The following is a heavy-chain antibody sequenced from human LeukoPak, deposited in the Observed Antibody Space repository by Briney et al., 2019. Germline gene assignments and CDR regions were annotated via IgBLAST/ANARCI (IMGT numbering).Heavy chain of an antibody. CDR3: ARSSYDFWSGYSEYYFDY. D-gene: IGHD3-3*01. CDR1: GYTFTSYY. Sequence: ASVKVSCKASGYTFTSYYMHWVRQAPGQGLEWMGIINPSGGSTSYAQKFQGRVTMTRDMSTSTVYMELSSLRSEDTAVYYCARSSYDFWSGYSEYYFDYWGQGTLVTVSS. J-gene: IGHJ4*02. V-gene: IGHV1-46*01. CDR2: INPSGGST.